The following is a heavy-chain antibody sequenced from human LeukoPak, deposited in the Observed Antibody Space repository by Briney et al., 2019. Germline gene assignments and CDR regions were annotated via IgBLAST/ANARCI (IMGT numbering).Heavy chain of an antibody. D-gene: IGHD1-26*01. Sequence: PSETLSLTCTVSGGSISNYYWSWIRQPPGKGLEWIGYIYYSGSTNYNPSLKSRVTISVDTISLDMSKKQFSLKLSSVTAADTAVYFCARGGSLGGSYYWGQGTLVTVSS. CDR2: IYYSGST. J-gene: IGHJ4*02. CDR3: ARGGSLGGSYY. V-gene: IGHV4-59*08. CDR1: GGSISNYY.